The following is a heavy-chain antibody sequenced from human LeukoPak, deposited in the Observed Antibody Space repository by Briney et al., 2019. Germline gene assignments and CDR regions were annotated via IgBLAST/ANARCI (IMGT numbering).Heavy chain of an antibody. CDR3: ATGPPPLAYCGGGCYSGLFDY. D-gene: IGHD2-21*02. J-gene: IGHJ4*02. CDR1: GYTLTELS. Sequence: ASVKVSCKVSGYTLTELSMHWVRQAPGKGLEWMGGFDPEDGETIYAQKFQGRVTMTEDTSTDTAYMELSSLRSEDTAVYYCATGPPPLAYCGGGCYSGLFDYWGQGTLVTVSS. V-gene: IGHV1-24*01. CDR2: FDPEDGET.